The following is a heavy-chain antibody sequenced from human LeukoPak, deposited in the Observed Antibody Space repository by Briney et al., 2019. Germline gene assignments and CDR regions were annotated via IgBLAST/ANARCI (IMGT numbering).Heavy chain of an antibody. Sequence: SETLSLTCAVYGGSFSGYYWSWIRQPPGKGLEWIGEINHSGSTNYNPSLKSRVTISVDTSKNQFSLKLSPVTAADTAVYYCARSPRITMIVVRGYYFDYWGQGTLVTVSS. D-gene: IGHD3-22*01. CDR2: INHSGST. CDR3: ARSPRITMIVVRGYYFDY. V-gene: IGHV4-34*01. CDR1: GGSFSGYY. J-gene: IGHJ4*02.